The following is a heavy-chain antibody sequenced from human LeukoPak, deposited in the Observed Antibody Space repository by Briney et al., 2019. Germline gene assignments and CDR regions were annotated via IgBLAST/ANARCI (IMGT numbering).Heavy chain of an antibody. CDR2: FDPENGEA. V-gene: IGHV1-24*01. D-gene: IGHD6-13*01. CDR3: ARGRRIAAAGMGY. Sequence: ASVKVSCKVSGYSLSELSMHWVRQAPGKGLEWMGGFDPENGEAVYAQKFQGRVTMTEDTSTDTSYMELNSLKSEDTAVYYCARGRRIAAAGMGYWGQGTLVTVSS. CDR1: GYSLSELS. J-gene: IGHJ4*02.